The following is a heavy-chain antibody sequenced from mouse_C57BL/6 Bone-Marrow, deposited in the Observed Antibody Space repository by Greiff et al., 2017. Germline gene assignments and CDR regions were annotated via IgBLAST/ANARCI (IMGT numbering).Heavy chain of an antibody. V-gene: IGHV1-55*01. D-gene: IGHD2-2*01. CDR2: IYPGSGST. J-gene: IGHJ2*01. Sequence: QVQLQQPGAELVKPGASVKMSCKASGYTFTSYWITWVKQRPGQGLEWIGDIYPGSGSTNYNEKFKSKATLTVDTSSSTASMQLRSLASEDSAVYDGARDEGFYGYYFDYWGQGTTVTVSS. CDR1: GYTFTSYW. CDR3: ARDEGFYGYYFDY.